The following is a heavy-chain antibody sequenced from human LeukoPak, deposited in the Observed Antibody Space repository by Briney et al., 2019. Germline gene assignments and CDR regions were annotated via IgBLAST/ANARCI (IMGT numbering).Heavy chain of an antibody. V-gene: IGHV1-24*01. CDR1: GYTLTELS. J-gene: IGHJ6*04. CDR2: FDPEDGET. Sequence: GASVKVSCQVSGYTLTELSMHWVRQAPGKGLEWMGGFDPEDGETIYAQKFQGRVTMTEDTSTDTAYMELSSLRSEDTAVYYCATRQLVYYGMDVWGKGTTVTVSS. CDR3: ATRQLVYYGMDV. D-gene: IGHD6-13*01.